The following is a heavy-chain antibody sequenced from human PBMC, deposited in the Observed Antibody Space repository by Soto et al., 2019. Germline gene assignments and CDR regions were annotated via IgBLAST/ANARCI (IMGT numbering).Heavy chain of an antibody. J-gene: IGHJ4*02. D-gene: IGHD5-12*01. CDR1: GFTFSSYG. CDR3: AKDAFIVATINNYFDY. CDR2: ISYDGSNK. Sequence: HPGGSLRLSCAASGFTFSSYGMHWVRQAPGKGLEWVAVISYDGSNKYYADSVKGRFTISRDNSKNTLYLQMNSLRAEDTAVYYCAKDAFIVATINNYFDYWGQGTLVTVSS. V-gene: IGHV3-30*18.